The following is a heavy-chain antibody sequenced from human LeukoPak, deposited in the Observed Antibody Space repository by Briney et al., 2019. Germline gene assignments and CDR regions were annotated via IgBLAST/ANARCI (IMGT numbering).Heavy chain of an antibody. V-gene: IGHV3-23*01. CDR2: INGSGDAT. J-gene: IGHJ4*02. CDR3: AKSDCGSDGCKLLNY. D-gene: IGHD3-10*01. CDR1: GFIFSHYT. Sequence: PGGSLRLSCAGSGFIFSHYTVTWVRQAPGKGLEWVSSINGSGDATLYADSVMGRFTISRDNVRNTVSLQMNNLRAEDTAVYYCAKSDCGSDGCKLLNYWGQGTLVSASS.